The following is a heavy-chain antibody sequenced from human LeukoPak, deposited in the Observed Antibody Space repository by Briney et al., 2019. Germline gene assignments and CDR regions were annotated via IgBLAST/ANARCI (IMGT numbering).Heavy chain of an antibody. CDR2: IYAGGTT. CDR3: ARGRSRSSSGWYFDY. Sequence: GGSLRLSCTASGFSVSGNFMTWVRQAPGKGLEWISFIYAGGTTSYADSVKGRFTLSRNNSKNTIYLQLNSLRVEDTAVYYCARGRSRSSSGWYFDYWGQGTLVTVSS. J-gene: IGHJ4*02. CDR1: GFSVSGNF. D-gene: IGHD3-22*01. V-gene: IGHV3-53*01.